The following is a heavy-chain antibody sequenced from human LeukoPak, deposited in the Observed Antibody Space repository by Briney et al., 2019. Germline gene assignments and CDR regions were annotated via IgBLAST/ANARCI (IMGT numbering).Heavy chain of an antibody. CDR2: ISSSSTTI. CDR1: GFIFSSYS. J-gene: IGHJ5*02. Sequence: GGSLRLSCAASGFIFSSYSMNWVRQAPGKGLEWVSYISSSSTTIYYADSVKGRFTISRDNAKNSLYLRLNSLRAEDTAVYYCARVLHKRNYDSSDYYVSWGQGTLVAVSS. D-gene: IGHD3-22*01. V-gene: IGHV3-48*01. CDR3: ARVLHKRNYDSSDYYVS.